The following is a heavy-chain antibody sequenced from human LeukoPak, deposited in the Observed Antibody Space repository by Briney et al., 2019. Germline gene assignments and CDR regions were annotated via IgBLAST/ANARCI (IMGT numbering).Heavy chain of an antibody. CDR1: GYTFPSHG. D-gene: IGHD1-26*01. CDR3: ARAPIANSGSYMVY. V-gene: IGHV1-18*01. CDR2: ISAYNGNK. Sequence: ASVTVSCQASGYTFPSHGISWVRQAPGKGRAWMGWISAYNGNKNYVQKLQGRVTMTTDTSTSTAYMELKSLRSDDADVYYCARAPIANSGSYMVYWGQGTLVTVSS. J-gene: IGHJ4*02.